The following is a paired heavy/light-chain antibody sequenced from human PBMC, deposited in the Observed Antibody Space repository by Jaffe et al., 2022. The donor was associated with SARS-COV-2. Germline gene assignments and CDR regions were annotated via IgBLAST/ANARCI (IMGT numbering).Heavy chain of an antibody. Sequence: QVQLQESGPGLVKPSETLSLTCSVSGGSRGSSSYYWGWIRQPPGKGLEWIGTVYYTGSTYYNPSLKSRVTMSVDTSKNQVSLKLSAVTAADTAVYYCARHQDAWIQYSFDIWGQGTVVTVSS. CDR2: VYYTGST. CDR3: ARHQDAWIQYSFDI. J-gene: IGHJ3*02. V-gene: IGHV4-39*01. D-gene: IGHD5-18*01. CDR1: GGSRGSSSYY.
Light chain of an antibody. J-gene: IGKJ4*01. V-gene: IGKV3-15*01. Sequence: EIVMTQSPATLSVSPGDRATLSCRASQSVSSHLAWYQQKPGQAPRLLIYGASTRATGIPARFSGSGSGTEFTLTISSLQSEDFAVYFCHQYNNWPPLTFGGGTKVDIK. CDR2: GAS. CDR1: QSVSSH. CDR3: HQYNNWPPLT.